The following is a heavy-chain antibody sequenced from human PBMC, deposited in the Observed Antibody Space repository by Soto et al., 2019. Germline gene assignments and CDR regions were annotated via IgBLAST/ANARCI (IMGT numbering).Heavy chain of an antibody. CDR1: GFTFSSYG. D-gene: IGHD2-2*01. J-gene: IGHJ5*02. CDR2: IWYDGSNK. V-gene: IGHV3-33*01. Sequence: QVQLVESGGGVVQPGRSLRLSCAASGFTFSSYGMHWVRQAPGKGLEWGAVIWYDGSNKYYADSVKGRFTISRDNSKNTLYLQMNSLRAEDTAVYYCARGFYCSSTSCYEDWFDPWGQGTLVAVSS. CDR3: ARGFYCSSTSCYEDWFDP.